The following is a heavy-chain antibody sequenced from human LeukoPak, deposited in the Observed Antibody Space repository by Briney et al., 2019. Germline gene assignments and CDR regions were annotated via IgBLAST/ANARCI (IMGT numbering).Heavy chain of an antibody. CDR1: GFTFSTSA. CDR2: ISESGGST. J-gene: IGHJ4*02. V-gene: IGHV3-23*01. D-gene: IGHD1-26*01. Sequence: GGSLRLSCVVSGFTFSTSAMSWVRQAPGKGLEWVSGISESGGSTYYADSVKGRFTSSRDNSKNTLYLQMNSLRAEDTAVYYCARDYGSYSSLDYWGQGTLVTVSS. CDR3: ARDYGSYSSLDY.